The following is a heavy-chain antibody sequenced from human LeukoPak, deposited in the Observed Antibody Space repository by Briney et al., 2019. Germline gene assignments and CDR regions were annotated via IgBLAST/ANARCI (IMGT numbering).Heavy chain of an antibody. J-gene: IGHJ4*02. V-gene: IGHV3-23*01. Sequence: GGSLRLSCAASGFTFSSYAMSWVRQAPGKGLEWVSAISGSGSNTLYADSVRGRFTISRDNSKNTLQLQMNSLRAEDTAVYYCATDRNSGKYYDYWGQGTLVTVSS. D-gene: IGHD1-26*01. CDR2: ISGSGSNT. CDR3: ATDRNSGKYYDY. CDR1: GFTFSSYA.